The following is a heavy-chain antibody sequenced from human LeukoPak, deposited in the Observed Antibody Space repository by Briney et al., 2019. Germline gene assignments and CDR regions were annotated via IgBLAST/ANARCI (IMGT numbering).Heavy chain of an antibody. CDR3: ARGTSWPPYFFDY. J-gene: IGHJ4*02. CDR2: ISAYNGNT. CDR1: GYTFTNFG. Sequence: ASVKVSCKTSGYTFTNFGVTWARQAPGQGLEWMGWISAYNGNTNYAQNLQGRVTMTTDTSTSTAYMELRSLRSDDTAVYYCARGTSWPPYFFDYWGQGTLVTVSS. V-gene: IGHV1-18*01. D-gene: IGHD6-13*01.